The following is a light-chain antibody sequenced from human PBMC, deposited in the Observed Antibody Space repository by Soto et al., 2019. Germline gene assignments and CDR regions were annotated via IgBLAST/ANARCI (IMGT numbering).Light chain of an antibody. Sequence: LVLTQSPATLALSPGERATLSCRATQSVSSYLAWYQQKPGQAPRLLIYDASNRATGIPARFSGGGSGTDFTLTINNLETDDFLIYYCQQRSNWPTITFGQGTRLEIK. CDR1: QSVSSY. J-gene: IGKJ5*01. V-gene: IGKV3-11*01. CDR3: QQRSNWPTIT. CDR2: DAS.